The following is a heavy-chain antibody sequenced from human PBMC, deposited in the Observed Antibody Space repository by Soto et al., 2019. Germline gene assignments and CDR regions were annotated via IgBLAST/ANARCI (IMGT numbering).Heavy chain of an antibody. CDR3: ATNYGSGYTHLAY. CDR1: GDTFKFYT. CDR2: FTPMLRLA. Sequence: QVQLVQSGAEVKKPGSSVKVSCTASGDTFKFYTINWVRQVPGQGLEWMGRFTPMLRLANFARKFQGRVTMTADESTNTAYLFVRSLRSEDTAVYYCATNYGSGYTHLAYWGQGTLVTASS. D-gene: IGHD3-10*01. J-gene: IGHJ4*02. V-gene: IGHV1-69*02.